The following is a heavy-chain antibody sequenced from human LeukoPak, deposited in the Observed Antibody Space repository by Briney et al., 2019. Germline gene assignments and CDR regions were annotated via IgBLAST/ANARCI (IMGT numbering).Heavy chain of an antibody. CDR3: ARNKAITAFFGMDV. CDR2: IAYGGTYT. CDR1: GFTFSDYA. Sequence: GTSLRLSCAASGFTFSDYAMHWVRQAPAKGWNGWPVIAYGGTYTYHADSLKGRFTISRDNSRDTLYLQINSLRPEDTALYYCARNKAITAFFGMDVWGQGTTIIVSS. V-gene: IGHV3-30*03. D-gene: IGHD2/OR15-2a*01. J-gene: IGHJ6*02.